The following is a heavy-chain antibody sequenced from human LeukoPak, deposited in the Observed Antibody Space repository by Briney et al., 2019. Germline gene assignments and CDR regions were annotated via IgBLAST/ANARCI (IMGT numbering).Heavy chain of an antibody. CDR1: GFTFSSFA. J-gene: IGHJ4*02. CDR3: AKGSKLGPGGTFDY. D-gene: IGHD6-13*01. CDR2: ISASGGST. V-gene: IGHV3-23*01. Sequence: GGSLRLSCAASGFTFSSFAMNWVRLAPGKGLEWVSAISASGGSTYYADSVKGRFTISRDNSKSTLYLQMNSLRAEDTAVYYCAKGSKLGPGGTFDYWGQGTLVTVSS.